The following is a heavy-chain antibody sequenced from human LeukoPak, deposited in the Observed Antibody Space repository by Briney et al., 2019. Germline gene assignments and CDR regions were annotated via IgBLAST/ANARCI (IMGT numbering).Heavy chain of an antibody. V-gene: IGHV4-39*01. CDR1: GGSISSSSYY. D-gene: IGHD2-2*01. Sequence: SETLSLTCTVSGGSISSSSYYWGWIRQPPGKGLEWIGSIYYSGSTYYNPSLKSRVTISVDTSKNQSSLKLSSVTAADTAVYYCARHPRGYCSSTSCYYWYFDLWGRGTLVTVSS. CDR3: ARHPRGYCSSTSCYYWYFDL. CDR2: IYYSGST. J-gene: IGHJ2*01.